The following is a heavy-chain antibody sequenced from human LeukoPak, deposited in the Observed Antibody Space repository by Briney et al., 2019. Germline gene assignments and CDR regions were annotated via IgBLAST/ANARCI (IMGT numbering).Heavy chain of an antibody. Sequence: RGSLRLSCAASGFTFSSHGMHWVRQAPGKGLEWVAVIANDGRDKKYADSVKGRFTISRDNSKNTLYLQMNSLRAEDTAVYYCAKDGRVAAAAYYFDYWGQGTLATVSS. CDR3: AKDGRVAAAAYYFDY. J-gene: IGHJ4*02. CDR1: GFTFSSHG. V-gene: IGHV3-30*18. CDR2: IANDGRDK. D-gene: IGHD6-13*01.